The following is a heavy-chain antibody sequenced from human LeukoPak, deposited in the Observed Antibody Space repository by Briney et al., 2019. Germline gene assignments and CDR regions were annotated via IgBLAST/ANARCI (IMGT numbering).Heavy chain of an antibody. CDR2: IKSKPDGGTI. CDR1: GFTFSNAW. Sequence: GGSLRLSCAASGFTFSNAWMSWVRQAPGKGLEWVGRIKSKPDGGTIDYAAPVKGRFTISRDDSKDTLYLQMDSLKIEDTAVYFCTTDRRDGYLIDCWGQGTLVTVSS. V-gene: IGHV3-15*01. D-gene: IGHD5-24*01. CDR3: TTDRRDGYLIDC. J-gene: IGHJ4*02.